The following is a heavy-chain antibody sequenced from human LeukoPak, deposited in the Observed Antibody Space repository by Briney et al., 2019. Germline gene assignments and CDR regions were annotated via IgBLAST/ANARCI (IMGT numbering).Heavy chain of an antibody. D-gene: IGHD2-2*01. CDR1: GGSISSYY. J-gene: IGHJ6*02. CDR2: IYYSGST. V-gene: IGHV4-59*01. Sequence: SETLSLTCTVSGGSISSYYWSWIRQPPGKGLEWIGYIYYSGSTNYNPSLKSRVTISVDTSKNQFSLKLSSVTAADMAVYYCARDTGYCSSTSCESYYYYGMDVWGQGTTVTVSS. CDR3: ARDTGYCSSTSCESYYYYGMDV.